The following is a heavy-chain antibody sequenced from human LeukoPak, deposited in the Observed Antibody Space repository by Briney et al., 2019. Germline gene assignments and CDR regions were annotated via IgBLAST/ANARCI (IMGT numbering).Heavy chain of an antibody. CDR2: IIPIFGTA. D-gene: IGHD3-22*01. J-gene: IGHJ3*02. Sequence: ASVKVSCKASGGTFSSYAISWVRQAPGQGLEWMGGIIPIFGTANYAQKFQGRVTITADESTSTAYMELSSLRSEDTAVYYCAADPYYYDSSHPPKDAFDIWGQGTMVTVSS. V-gene: IGHV1-69*13. CDR3: AADPYYYDSSHPPKDAFDI. CDR1: GGTFSSYA.